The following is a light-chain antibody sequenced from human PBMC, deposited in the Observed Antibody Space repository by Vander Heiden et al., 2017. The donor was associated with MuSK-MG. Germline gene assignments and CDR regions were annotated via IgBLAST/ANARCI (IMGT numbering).Light chain of an antibody. J-gene: IGLJ2*01. Sequence: SYELTQPPSASVSPGQTARTTCSGDALPKQYAYWYQQKPGQAPVLVIYKDSERPSGIPERFSGSSSGTTVTLTISGVQAEDEADYYCQSADSSGTYVVFGGGTKLTVL. CDR2: KDS. CDR1: ALPKQY. V-gene: IGLV3-25*03. CDR3: QSADSSGTYVV.